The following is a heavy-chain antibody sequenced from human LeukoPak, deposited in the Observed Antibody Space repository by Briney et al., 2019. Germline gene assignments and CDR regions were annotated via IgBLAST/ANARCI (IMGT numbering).Heavy chain of an antibody. CDR2: ISSSSSYI. Sequence: PGGSLRLSCAASGFTFSSYSMNWVRQAPGKGLEWVSSISSSSSYIYYADSVKGRFTISRDNAKNPLYLQMNSLRAEDTALYYCAKDTPRGYNYGYFDYWGQGTLVTVSS. J-gene: IGHJ4*02. V-gene: IGHV3-21*04. CDR3: AKDTPRGYNYGYFDY. D-gene: IGHD5-18*01. CDR1: GFTFSSYS.